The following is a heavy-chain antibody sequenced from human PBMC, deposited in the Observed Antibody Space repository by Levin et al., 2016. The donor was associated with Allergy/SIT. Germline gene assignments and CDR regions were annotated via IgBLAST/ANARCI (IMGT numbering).Heavy chain of an antibody. D-gene: IGHD2-8*01. J-gene: IGHJ4*02. Sequence: SVKVSCKISEDTFTRYAISWLRQAPGQGLEWMGGIIPVFGIGNSAQKFDGRVTIAADRSTSTVYMELSSLRSEDTGIYYCAKDLGECTDGICYNGVYYFDSWGPGTLVTVSS. CDR1: EDTFTRYA. V-gene: IGHV1-69*10. CDR2: IIPVFGIG. CDR3: AKDLGECTDGICYNGVYYFDS.